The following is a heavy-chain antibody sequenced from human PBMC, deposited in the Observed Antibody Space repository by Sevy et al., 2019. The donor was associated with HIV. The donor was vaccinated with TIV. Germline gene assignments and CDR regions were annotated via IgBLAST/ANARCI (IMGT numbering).Heavy chain of an antibody. Sequence: ASVKVSCKASGGTFSTYAFNWVRQAPGQGLEWVGGIIPILGTTNYAQKFQGRVSIIADESTGTAYITLSRLTSEYTAVYYCTKDLMEATMGIDHWGQGALVTVSS. J-gene: IGHJ4*02. CDR2: IIPILGTT. D-gene: IGHD2-8*01. CDR1: GGTFSTYA. V-gene: IGHV1-69*13. CDR3: TKDLMEATMGIDH.